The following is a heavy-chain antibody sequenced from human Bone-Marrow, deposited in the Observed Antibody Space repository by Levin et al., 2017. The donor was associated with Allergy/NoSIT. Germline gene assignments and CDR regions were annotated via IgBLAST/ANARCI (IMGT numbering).Heavy chain of an antibody. D-gene: IGHD2-15*01. Sequence: GGSLRLSCAASGFTFSSYWMHWVRQAPGKGLAGVSRINSDGSSTSYADSVKGRFTISRDNAKNTLYLQMNSLRAEDTAVYYCARASTPSNLPFDYWGQETLVTVSS. J-gene: IGHJ4*02. V-gene: IGHV3-74*01. CDR2: INSDGSST. CDR1: GFTFSSYW. CDR3: ARASTPSNLPFDY.